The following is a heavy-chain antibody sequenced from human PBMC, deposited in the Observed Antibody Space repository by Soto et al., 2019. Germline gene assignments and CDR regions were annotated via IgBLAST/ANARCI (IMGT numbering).Heavy chain of an antibody. CDR2: ISARGGTT. V-gene: IGHV3-23*01. D-gene: IGHD3-10*01. J-gene: IGHJ6*02. CDR1: GFTFSNYA. Sequence: EVQLLESGGDLVQPGGSLRLSCEASGFTFSNYAMSWVRQAPGKGLEWVTGISARGGTTYYVDSVKGRFTISRDNSKNTLYLHMNALRAEDRAVYYCEKDRGFGAGHGMDVWGQGTTVTVSS. CDR3: EKDRGFGAGHGMDV.